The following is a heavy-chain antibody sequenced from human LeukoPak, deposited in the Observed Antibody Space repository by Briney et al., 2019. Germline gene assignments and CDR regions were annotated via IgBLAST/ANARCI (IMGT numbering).Heavy chain of an antibody. CDR2: ISGSGGST. V-gene: IGHV3-23*01. CDR3: AKDQVGWQRAFDI. Sequence: GSLRLSCAASGFTFSSYAMSWVRQAPGKGLEWVSAISGSGGSTYYADSVKGRSTISRDNSKNTLYLQMNSLRAEDTAVYYCAKDQVGWQRAFDIWGQGTMVTVSS. J-gene: IGHJ3*02. D-gene: IGHD2-15*01. CDR1: GFTFSSYA.